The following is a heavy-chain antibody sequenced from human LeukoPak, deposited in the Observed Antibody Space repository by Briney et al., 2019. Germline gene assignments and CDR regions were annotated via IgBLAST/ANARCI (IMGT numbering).Heavy chain of an antibody. CDR1: GFTFSSYT. CDR3: ASLWFGELLDAFDI. CDR2: IGSSSNTI. D-gene: IGHD3-10*01. J-gene: IGHJ3*02. Sequence: GGSLRLSCAASGFTFSSYTMSWVRQAPGKGLEWVSYIGSSSNTIYYADSVKGRFTISRDNSKNTLYLQMNSLRAEDTAVYYCASLWFGELLDAFDIWGQGTMVTVSS. V-gene: IGHV3-48*01.